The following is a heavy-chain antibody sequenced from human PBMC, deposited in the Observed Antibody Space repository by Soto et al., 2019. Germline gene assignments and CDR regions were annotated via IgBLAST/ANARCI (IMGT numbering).Heavy chain of an antibody. D-gene: IGHD3-10*01. CDR3: AKDFAVSGG. V-gene: IGHV3-23*01. CDR1: GFTFSTYA. CDR2: ITGSGGST. J-gene: IGHJ4*02. Sequence: EVQLLESGGGLVQPGGSLRLSCAASGFTFSTYAMSWVRQAPGKGLEWVSAITGSGGSTYYADSVKGRFTISRDNSENTLYLQMNSLRAEDTAVYHCAKDFAVSGGGGQGTLVTVSS.